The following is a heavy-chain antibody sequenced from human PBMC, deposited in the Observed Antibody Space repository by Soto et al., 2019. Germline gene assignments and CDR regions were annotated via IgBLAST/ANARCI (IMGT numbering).Heavy chain of an antibody. J-gene: IGHJ4*02. D-gene: IGHD3-9*01. CDR1: GFTFSSYA. CDR2: ISGSGGST. Sequence: GGSLRLSCAAFGFTFSSYAMSWVRQAPGEGLEWVSAISGSGGSTYYADSVKGRFTISRDNSKNTLYLQMDSLRAEDTAVYYCAKPIYDILTGYDYWGQGTLVTVSS. V-gene: IGHV3-23*01. CDR3: AKPIYDILTGYDY.